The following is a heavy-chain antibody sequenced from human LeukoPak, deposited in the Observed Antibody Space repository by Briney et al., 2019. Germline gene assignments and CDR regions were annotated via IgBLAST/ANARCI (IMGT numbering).Heavy chain of an antibody. Sequence: SETLSLTCTVSGGSISGYYWSWIRQPPGKGLEWIGYIYYSGSTNYNPSLKSRVTISVDTSKNQFSLKLSSVTAADTAVYYCAREGDPGSWFDPWGQGTLVTVSS. CDR3: AREGDPGSWFDP. CDR2: IYYSGST. D-gene: IGHD3-10*01. CDR1: GGSISGYY. J-gene: IGHJ5*02. V-gene: IGHV4-59*01.